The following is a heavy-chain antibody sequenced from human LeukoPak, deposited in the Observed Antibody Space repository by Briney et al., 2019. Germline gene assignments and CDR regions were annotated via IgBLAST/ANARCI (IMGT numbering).Heavy chain of an antibody. CDR1: GGSISSGGYY. J-gene: IGHJ6*02. CDR2: IYYSGST. Sequence: TLSLTCPVSGGSISSGGYYWSWIRQHPGKGLEWIGYIYYSGSTYYNPSLKSRVTISVDTSKNQFSLKLSSVTAADTAVYYCARDHSSSWYSRYYYGMDVWGQGTTVTVSS. CDR3: ARDHSSSWYSRYYYGMDV. V-gene: IGHV4-31*03. D-gene: IGHD6-13*01.